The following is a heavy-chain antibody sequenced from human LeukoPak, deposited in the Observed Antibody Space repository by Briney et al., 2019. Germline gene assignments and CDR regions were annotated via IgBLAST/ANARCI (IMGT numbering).Heavy chain of an antibody. CDR3: ARAAGPLAAPDF. J-gene: IGHJ4*02. Sequence: SETLFLTCTVSGGSISSYYWSWIRQPPGKGLEWIGYIYYSGSTNYNPSLKSRVTLSVDTSKNQFSLKLSSVTAADTAVYYCARAAGPLAAPDFWGQGTPVTVSS. CDR1: GGSISSYY. V-gene: IGHV4-59*01. D-gene: IGHD6-13*01. CDR2: IYYSGST.